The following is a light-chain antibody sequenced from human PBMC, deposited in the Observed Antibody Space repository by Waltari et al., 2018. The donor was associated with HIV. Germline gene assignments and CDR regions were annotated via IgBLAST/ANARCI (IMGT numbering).Light chain of an antibody. Sequence: QVVVTQSPSASASLGASVTLTCTLSSAYSSNASERPHQHPGKGPRYLMKVNSDGTHMKGEGIPDRFSGSNSGPERYLTISSLQSEDEADYYCKTWGTALEVFGGGTRLTVL. CDR3: KTWGTALEV. CDR1: SAYSSNA. J-gene: IGLJ3*02. CDR2: VNSDGTH. V-gene: IGLV4-69*01.